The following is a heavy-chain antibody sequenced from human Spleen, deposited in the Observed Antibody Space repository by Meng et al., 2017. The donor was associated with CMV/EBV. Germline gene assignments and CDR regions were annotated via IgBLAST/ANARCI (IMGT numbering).Heavy chain of an antibody. CDR3: ARDRRTTLLGYYYGMDV. V-gene: IGHV4-39*07. J-gene: IGHJ6*02. CDR1: GGSISSGGYY. Sequence: SETLSLTCTVSGGSISSGGYYWGWIRQPPGKGLEWIGSIYYSGSTYYNPSLKSRVTISVDTSKNQFSLKLSSVTAADTAVYYCARDRRTTLLGYYYGMDVWGQGTTVTVSS. D-gene: IGHD4-11*01. CDR2: IYYSGST.